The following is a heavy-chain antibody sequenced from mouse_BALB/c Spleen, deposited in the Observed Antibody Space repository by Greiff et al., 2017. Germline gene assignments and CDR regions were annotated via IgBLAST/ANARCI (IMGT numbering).Heavy chain of an antibody. Sequence: VQLQQSGPGLVKPSQSLSLTCSVTGYSITSGYYWNWIRQFPGNKLEWMGYISYDGSNNYNPSLKNRISFPRDTSKNQFYLKLNSVTTEDTATYSCASGGGLRPWFAYWGQGTLVTVSA. CDR2: ISYDGSN. D-gene: IGHD2-4*01. CDR3: ASGGGLRPWFAY. J-gene: IGHJ3*01. CDR1: GYSITSGYY. V-gene: IGHV3-6*02.